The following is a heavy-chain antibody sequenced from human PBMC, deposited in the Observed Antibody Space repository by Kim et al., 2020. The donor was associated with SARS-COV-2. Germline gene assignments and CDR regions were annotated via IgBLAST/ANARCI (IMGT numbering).Heavy chain of an antibody. CDR2: ISAYNGNT. Sequence: ASVKVSCKASGYTFTSYGISWVRQAPGQGLEWMGWISAYNGNTNYAQKLQGRVTMTTDTSTSTAYMELRSLRSDDTAVYYCARDRSGSSWRVYFQHWGQGTLVTVSS. CDR1: GYTFTSYG. D-gene: IGHD1-26*01. J-gene: IGHJ1*01. V-gene: IGHV1-18*01. CDR3: ARDRSGSSWRVYFQH.